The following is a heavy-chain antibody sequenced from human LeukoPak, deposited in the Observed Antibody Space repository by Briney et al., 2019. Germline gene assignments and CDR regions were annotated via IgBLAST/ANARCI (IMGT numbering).Heavy chain of an antibody. CDR2: FYYSGST. CDR3: ARDRSYIWFDP. D-gene: IGHD1-26*01. CDR1: GGSISSYY. V-gene: IGHV4-59*01. J-gene: IGHJ5*02. Sequence: SETLSLTCTVSGGSISSYYWSWIRQPPGKGLERVGYFYYSGSTNYNPSLKSRVTISVDTSKNQFSLQMSSVTAADTAVYYCARDRSYIWFDPWGQGTLVTVSS.